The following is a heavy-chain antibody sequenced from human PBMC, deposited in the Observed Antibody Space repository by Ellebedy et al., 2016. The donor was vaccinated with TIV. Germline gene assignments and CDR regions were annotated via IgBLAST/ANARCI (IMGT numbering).Heavy chain of an antibody. J-gene: IGHJ4*02. V-gene: IGHV4-39*07. Sequence: MPGGSLRLSCTVSGGSISESGYHWGWVRQPPGKGLEWIGSISHSGSAYYNPSLKSRVTVSVDTSKNQFSLNLSSVTAADTAVYYCARDYYGSGNWGQGTLVTVSS. CDR3: ARDYYGSGN. CDR2: ISHSGSA. D-gene: IGHD3-10*01. CDR1: GGSISESGYH.